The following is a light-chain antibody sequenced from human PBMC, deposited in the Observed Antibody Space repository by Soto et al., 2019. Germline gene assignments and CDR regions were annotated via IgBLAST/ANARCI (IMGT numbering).Light chain of an antibody. CDR3: QQYNNWPPVT. CDR1: QSVSTN. V-gene: IGKV3D-15*01. CDR2: GAS. Sequence: VMTQSPDSLAVSLGERATINCRASQSVSTNLAWYQQKPGQAPRLLIYGASTRATGIPARFSGSGSGTEFTLTISSLQSEDFAVYYCQQYNNWPPVTFGGGTKVDIK. J-gene: IGKJ4*01.